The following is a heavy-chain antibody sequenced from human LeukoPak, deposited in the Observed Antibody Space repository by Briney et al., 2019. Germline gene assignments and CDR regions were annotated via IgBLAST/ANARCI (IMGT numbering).Heavy chain of an antibody. CDR3: ARARVYSSTWSEFDC. CDR2: IYYSGST. CDR1: GGSISSYY. Sequence: PSETLSLTCTVSGGSISSYYWSWIRQPPGKGLEWIGYIYYSGSTNYNPSLKSRVTISVDTSKNQFSLKLSSVTAADTAVYYCARARVYSSTWSEFDCWGQGTLVTVSS. J-gene: IGHJ4*02. D-gene: IGHD6-13*01. V-gene: IGHV4-59*01.